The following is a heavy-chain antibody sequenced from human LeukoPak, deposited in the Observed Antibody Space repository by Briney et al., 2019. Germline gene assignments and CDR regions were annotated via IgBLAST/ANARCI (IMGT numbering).Heavy chain of an antibody. CDR1: GGSISGYY. CDR2: IYYSGST. Sequence: SETLSLTCTVSGGSISGYYWSWIRQPPGKGLEWIGYIYYSGSTNYNPSLKSRVTISVDTSKNQFSLKLSSVTAADTAVYYCARTSDYYGMDVWGQGTTVTVSS. J-gene: IGHJ6*02. CDR3: ARTSDYYGMDV. V-gene: IGHV4-59*01.